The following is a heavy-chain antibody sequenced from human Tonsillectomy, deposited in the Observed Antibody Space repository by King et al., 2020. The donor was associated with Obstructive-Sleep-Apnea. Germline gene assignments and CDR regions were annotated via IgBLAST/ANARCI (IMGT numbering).Heavy chain of an antibody. CDR2: IKRKTDGGTT. Sequence: VQLVESGGGLVKPGGSLRLSFAASGFNFRNAWSSWVRQAPGKGLEGVGRIKRKTDGGTTDYAGPVKGRFTISRDDSKNTLYLQMNSLKTEDTAVYYCTTAPYYWGQGTLVTVSS. CDR3: TTAPYY. J-gene: IGHJ4*02. V-gene: IGHV3-15*01. CDR1: GFNFRNAW.